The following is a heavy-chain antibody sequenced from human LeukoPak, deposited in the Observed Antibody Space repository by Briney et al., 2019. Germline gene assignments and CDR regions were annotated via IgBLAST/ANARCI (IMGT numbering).Heavy chain of an antibody. CDR2: VSTSGGT. CDR1: GGSISSYY. J-gene: IGHJ4*02. Sequence: SETLSLTCTVSGGSISSYYWSWVRQPPGKALEWIAYVSTSGGTDYNPSLKSRDSVSMGPSNNQFSLILNSVTATDTAVYYCARHFTAAANHRAFDYWGQGALVSVSS. D-gene: IGHD6-13*01. CDR3: ARHFTAAANHRAFDY. V-gene: IGHV4-4*09.